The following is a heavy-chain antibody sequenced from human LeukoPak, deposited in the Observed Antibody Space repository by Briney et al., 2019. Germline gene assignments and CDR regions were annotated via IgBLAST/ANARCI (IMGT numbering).Heavy chain of an antibody. J-gene: IGHJ4*02. Sequence: ASLKVSCKASGYTFTSYAMSWVRQAPGQGLEWMGRINPNRGGTNYAQKFKGRVTMTRNTSISTAYMELSRLKSDDTAVYYCARDRPSGRLASHDYWGQGTLVTVSS. CDR2: INPNRGGT. D-gene: IGHD3-10*01. CDR3: ARDRPSGRLASHDY. CDR1: GYTFTSYA. V-gene: IGHV1-2*06.